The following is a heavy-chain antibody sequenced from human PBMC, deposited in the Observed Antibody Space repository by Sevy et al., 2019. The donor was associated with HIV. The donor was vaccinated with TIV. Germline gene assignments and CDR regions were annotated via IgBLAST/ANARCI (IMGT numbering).Heavy chain of an antibody. D-gene: IGHD3-22*01. CDR3: ATTKDYYENSGDPFDY. V-gene: IGHV1-24*01. J-gene: IGHJ4*02. Sequence: ASVKVSCKVSGYTLTRLAMHWVRQAPGKGLEWMGSFEPEGKERIYAQKWQGRFSMTEDTSTDTAYMELSNLGSEDTAVYYCATTKDYYENSGDPFDYWGQGTLVTVSS. CDR1: GYTLTRLA. CDR2: FEPEGKER.